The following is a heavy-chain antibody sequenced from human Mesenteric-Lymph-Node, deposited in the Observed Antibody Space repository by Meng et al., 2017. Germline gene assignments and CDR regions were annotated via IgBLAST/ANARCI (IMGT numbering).Heavy chain of an antibody. V-gene: IGHV1-2*02. J-gene: IGHJ4*02. CDR2: INPNSGGT. Sequence: ASVKVSCKASGYTFTGYYMHWVRQAPGQGLEWMGWINPNSGGTNYAQKFQGRVTMTRDTSISTAYMELSRLRSDDTAVYYCARVSQYSSSWYYFDYWGQGTLVTSPQ. D-gene: IGHD6-13*01. CDR3: ARVSQYSSSWYYFDY. CDR1: GYTFTGYY.